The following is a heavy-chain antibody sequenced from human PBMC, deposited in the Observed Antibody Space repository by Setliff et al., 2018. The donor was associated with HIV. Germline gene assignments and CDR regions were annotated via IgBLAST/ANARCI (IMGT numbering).Heavy chain of an antibody. V-gene: IGHV4-39*01. CDR3: ARTKDCSNTSCPGTHYYYYMDV. D-gene: IGHD2-2*01. CDR2: IYYSGST. CDR1: GGSISSSSYY. J-gene: IGHJ6*03. Sequence: SETLSLTCTVSGGSISSSSYYWGWIRQPPGKGLEWIGSIYYSGSTYYNPSLKSRVTISVDTSKNQFSLKLSSVTAADTAVYYCARTKDCSNTSCPGTHYYYYMDVWGKGTTVTVSS.